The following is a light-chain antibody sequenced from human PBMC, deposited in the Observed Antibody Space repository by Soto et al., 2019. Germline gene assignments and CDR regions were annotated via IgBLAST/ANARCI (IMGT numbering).Light chain of an antibody. CDR2: GDS. J-gene: IGKJ4*01. CDR1: QDIAVY. CDR3: QKYNGAPRT. Sequence: DIQMTQSPSSLSAFVGDRVTINCRASQDIAVYLAWYQVKPDKAPRLLIFGDSLLTSGTPSRFSGSGSGTDFTLTIDGLQPDDIASYYCQKYNGAPRTFGGGTTV. V-gene: IGKV1-27*01.